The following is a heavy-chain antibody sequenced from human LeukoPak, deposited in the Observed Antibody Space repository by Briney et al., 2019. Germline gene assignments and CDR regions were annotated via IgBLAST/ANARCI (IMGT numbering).Heavy chain of an antibody. Sequence: GGSLRLSCAASGFTFSSYAMHWVRQAPGKGLEWVAVISYDGSNKYYADSVKGRFTISRDNSKNTLYLQVNSLRAEDTAVYYCARDRPYYYDSSGYPDAFDVWGQGTMVTVSS. V-gene: IGHV3-30-3*01. J-gene: IGHJ3*01. CDR3: ARDRPYYYDSSGYPDAFDV. CDR1: GFTFSSYA. CDR2: ISYDGSNK. D-gene: IGHD3-22*01.